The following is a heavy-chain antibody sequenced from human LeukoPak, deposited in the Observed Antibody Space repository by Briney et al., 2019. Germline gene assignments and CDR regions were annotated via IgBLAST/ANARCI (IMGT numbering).Heavy chain of an antibody. CDR2: IYYSGST. Sequence: SETLSLTCTVSGGSISSGDYYWSWIRQPPGKGLEWIGYIYYSGSTYYNPSLKSRVTISVDTSKNQFSLKLSSVTAADTAVYYCARRSWNYYYGMDVWGQGTTVTVSS. V-gene: IGHV4-30-4*08. J-gene: IGHJ6*02. CDR1: GGSISSGDYY. D-gene: IGHD3-3*01. CDR3: ARRSWNYYYGMDV.